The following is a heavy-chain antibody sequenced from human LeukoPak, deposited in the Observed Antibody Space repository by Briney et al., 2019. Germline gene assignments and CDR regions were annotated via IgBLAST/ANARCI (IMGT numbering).Heavy chain of an antibody. CDR2: IYHSGST. V-gene: IGHV4-34*01. J-gene: IGHJ5*02. CDR1: GGSFCGYY. CDR3: ARRALETAMVPNSFDP. Sequence: PSGTLSLTCAVYGGSFCGYYWSWIRQPPGGGVEWIGEIYHSGSTNYNPSLKSRVTISVDTSKNQFSLKLSSVTAADTAVYYCARRALETAMVPNSFDPWGQGTLVTVSS. D-gene: IGHD5-18*01.